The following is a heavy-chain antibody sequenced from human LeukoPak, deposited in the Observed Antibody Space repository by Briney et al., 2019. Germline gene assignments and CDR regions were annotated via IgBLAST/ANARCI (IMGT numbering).Heavy chain of an antibody. Sequence: PGGSLRLSCTASGFTFGDYAMSWFRQAPGKGLEWVGFIRTKAYGGTTEYAASVKGRFTISRDDSRSIAYLQMNSLKTEDTAVYYCTRPGGGYVYYGMDVWGQGTTVTVSS. CDR3: TRPGGGYVYYGMDV. CDR2: IRTKAYGGTT. V-gene: IGHV3-49*03. D-gene: IGHD5-12*01. CDR1: GFTFGDYA. J-gene: IGHJ6*02.